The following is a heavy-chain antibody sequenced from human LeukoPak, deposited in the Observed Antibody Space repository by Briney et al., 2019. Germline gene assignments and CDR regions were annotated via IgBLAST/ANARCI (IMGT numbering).Heavy chain of an antibody. D-gene: IGHD4-17*01. CDR1: GFTFSSYW. CDR2: IKQNGNEK. V-gene: IGHV3-7*01. J-gene: IGHJ3*01. Sequence: GGSLRLSCAASGFTFSSYWMSWVRQAPGKGLEWVANIKQNGNEKYYVDPVKGRFTISRENAKNSLYLQMNSLRAGDTAVYYCVRGDFGDHDAFDVWGQGTMVIVSS. CDR3: VRGDFGDHDAFDV.